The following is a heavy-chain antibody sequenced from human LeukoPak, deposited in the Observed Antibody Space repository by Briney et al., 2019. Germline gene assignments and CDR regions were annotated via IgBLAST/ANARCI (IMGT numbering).Heavy chain of an antibody. J-gene: IGHJ6*03. CDR1: GFTFSSYA. CDR2: ISYDGSNK. D-gene: IGHD2-2*01. V-gene: IGHV3-30*04. Sequence: PGGSLRLSCAASGFTFSSYAMHWVRQAPGKGLEWVAVISYDGSNKYNADSVKGRFTISRDNSKNTLYLQMNSLRNEDTAMYYCAKDSAVGYQLLPWNYYYYMDVWGKGTTVTVSS. CDR3: AKDSAVGYQLLPWNYYYYMDV.